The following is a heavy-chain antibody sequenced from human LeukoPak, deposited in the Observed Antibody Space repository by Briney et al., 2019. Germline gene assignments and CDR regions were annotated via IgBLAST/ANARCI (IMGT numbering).Heavy chain of an antibody. V-gene: IGHV3-43*01. CDR3: AKDIWPRLTAMADY. CDR1: GFTFDDYT. Sequence: TGGSLRLSCAASGFTFDDYTMHWVRQAPGKGLEWVSLISWDGFNTYYADSMRGRFTISRDNSKNSQYLQMNSLRTEDTALYSCAKDIWPRLTAMADYWGQGTLVTVSS. D-gene: IGHD5-18*01. CDR2: ISWDGFNT. J-gene: IGHJ4*02.